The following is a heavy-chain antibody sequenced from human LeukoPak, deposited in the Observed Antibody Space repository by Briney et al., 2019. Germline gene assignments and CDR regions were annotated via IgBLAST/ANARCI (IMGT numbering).Heavy chain of an antibody. V-gene: IGHV4-59*01. CDR2: TYYSGTT. D-gene: IGHD6-19*01. CDR3: ARVLSSGWAGFDY. Sequence: SETLSLTCTVSGGSISNYYWTWIRQPPGKGLEWIAHTYYSGTTNYNPSLKSRVTISVDASKNQFSLKLSSVTAADTAVYYCARVLSSGWAGFDYWDQGALVTVSS. J-gene: IGHJ4*02. CDR1: GGSISNYY.